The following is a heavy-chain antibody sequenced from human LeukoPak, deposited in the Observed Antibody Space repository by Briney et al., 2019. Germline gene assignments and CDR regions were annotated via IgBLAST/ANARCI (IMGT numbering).Heavy chain of an antibody. Sequence: QPGRSLRLSCAASGFTFSSYAMHWVRQAPGKGLEWVAVISYDGSNKYYADSAKGRFTISRDNSKNTLYLQMNSLRAEDTAVYYCARDTSQQLGSWGQGTLVTVSS. CDR3: ARDTSQQLGS. CDR2: ISYDGSNK. CDR1: GFTFSSYA. D-gene: IGHD6-13*01. V-gene: IGHV3-30-3*01. J-gene: IGHJ5*02.